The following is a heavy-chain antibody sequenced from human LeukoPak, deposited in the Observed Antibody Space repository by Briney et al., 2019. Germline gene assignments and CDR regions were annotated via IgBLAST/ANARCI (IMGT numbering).Heavy chain of an antibody. J-gene: IGHJ6*02. CDR3: ARVDYNYYYAMDV. CDR2: IYYSGST. Sequence: PSRTLSLTCTVSGGSISSGSYYWSWIRQHPGKGLEWIGYIYYSGSTNYNPSLKSRVTMSVDTSKNQFSLKLSSVTAADTAVYYCARVDYNYYYAMDVWGRGTTVTVSS. CDR1: GGSISSGSYY. V-gene: IGHV4-31*03.